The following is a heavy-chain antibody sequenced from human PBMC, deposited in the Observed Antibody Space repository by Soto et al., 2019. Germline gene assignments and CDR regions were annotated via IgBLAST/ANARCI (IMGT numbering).Heavy chain of an antibody. CDR2: IYWHGDT. Sequence: QITLKESGPTLVKPTQTLTLTCTFSGFSLSTSGVGVGWIRQPPGKSLEWLALIYWHGDTRYSPSLNSRLTITKDTSKNQLVLTMTDIDPVDTATYYCAHSARYYDILPGQYFPLNFDYWGLGTLVTVSS. J-gene: IGHJ4*02. CDR1: GFSLSTSGVG. CDR3: AHSARYYDILPGQYFPLNFDY. V-gene: IGHV2-5*01. D-gene: IGHD3-9*01.